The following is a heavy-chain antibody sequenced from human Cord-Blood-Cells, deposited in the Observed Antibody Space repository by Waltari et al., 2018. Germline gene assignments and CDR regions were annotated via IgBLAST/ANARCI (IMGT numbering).Heavy chain of an antibody. J-gene: IGHJ5*02. CDR1: GGSFSGYY. Sequence: QVQLQQWGAGLLKPSETLSLTCAVYGGSFSGYYWSWIRQPPGKGLEWIGEINHSRSTNYNPSLKSRVTISVDTSKNQFSLKLSSVTAADTAVYYCARGLQCGGDCNNWFDPWGQGTLVTVSS. CDR2: INHSRST. CDR3: ARGLQCGGDCNNWFDP. V-gene: IGHV4-34*01. D-gene: IGHD2-21*01.